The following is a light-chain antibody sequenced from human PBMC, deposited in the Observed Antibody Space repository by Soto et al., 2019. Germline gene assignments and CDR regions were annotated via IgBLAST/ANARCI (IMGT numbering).Light chain of an antibody. CDR1: QSISAW. CDR3: QQYNDYSWT. J-gene: IGKJ1*01. CDR2: KAS. Sequence: DIQMTQSPSTLSASVGDRVSINCRASQSISAWLAWYQQKPGKVPRLLIYKASTLEIGVPSRFSGSGSGTEFTLTISSLQPDDVATYYCQQYNDYSWTFGQGTKVEIK. V-gene: IGKV1-5*03.